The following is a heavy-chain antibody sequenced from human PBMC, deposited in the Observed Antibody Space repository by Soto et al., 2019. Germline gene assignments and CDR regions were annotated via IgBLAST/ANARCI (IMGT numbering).Heavy chain of an antibody. CDR2: IYYTGST. D-gene: IGHD3-9*01. Sequence: SETLSLTCTVSSDSISSYYWSWIRQPPGKGLEWIGYIYYTGSTNYNPSLRSRLTMSVDASQNQFSLKLSSVTAADTAVYYCASPPSGAGYLGPLQHWGQGTLVTVSS. CDR3: ASPPSGAGYLGPLQH. CDR1: SDSISSYY. V-gene: IGHV4-59*12. J-gene: IGHJ1*01.